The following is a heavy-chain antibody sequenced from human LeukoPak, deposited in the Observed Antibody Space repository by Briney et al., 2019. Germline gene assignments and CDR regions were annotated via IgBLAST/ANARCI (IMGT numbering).Heavy chain of an antibody. D-gene: IGHD2-2*01. Sequence: NPSQTLSLTCAMSGDSVSSNSVAWNWTRQSPSRGLEWLGRTYYRSKWYTDYALSVKSRMTINPDTSKNQFSLQLSSVTPEDTAVYYCARESASTFDYWGQGTLVTVSS. J-gene: IGHJ4*02. CDR3: ARESASTFDY. CDR1: GDSVSSNSVA. V-gene: IGHV6-1*01. CDR2: TYYRSKWYT.